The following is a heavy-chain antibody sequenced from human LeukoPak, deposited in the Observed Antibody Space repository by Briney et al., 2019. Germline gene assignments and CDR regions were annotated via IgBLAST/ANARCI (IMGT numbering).Heavy chain of an antibody. CDR3: AREGLYNWFDP. CDR2: VYATGTT. V-gene: IGHV4-59*01. J-gene: IGHJ5*02. CDR1: GFTFSNYA. D-gene: IGHD3-22*01. Sequence: GSLRLSCAASGFTFSNYAMSWVRQAPGKGLEWIGYVYATGTTNYNPSLKTRATISIDTSKNQFSLKLSSVTAADTAVYYCAREGLYNWFDPWGQGTLVTVSS.